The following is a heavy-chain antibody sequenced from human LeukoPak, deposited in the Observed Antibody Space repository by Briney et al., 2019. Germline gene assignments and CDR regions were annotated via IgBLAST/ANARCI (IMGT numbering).Heavy chain of an antibody. CDR1: GYSISSGYY. CDR3: AREIAVTGTGGFDY. Sequence: SETLSLTCAVSGYSISSGYYWGWIRQPPGKGLEWIGSIYHSGNTNYNPSLRSRVTISLDTFKNQISLKLNSVTAADTALHYCAREIAVTGTGGFDYWGLGTLVTVSS. V-gene: IGHV4-38-2*02. D-gene: IGHD6-19*01. J-gene: IGHJ4*02. CDR2: IYHSGNT.